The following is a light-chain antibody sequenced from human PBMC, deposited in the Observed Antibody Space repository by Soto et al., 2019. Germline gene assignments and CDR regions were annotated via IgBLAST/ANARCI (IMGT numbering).Light chain of an antibody. CDR2: GAS. V-gene: IGKV3-15*01. CDR3: QHYTNWPLT. J-gene: IGKJ4*01. Sequence: EIVMTQSPATLSVSPGERATISCRASHSVSSRLAWYQQKPGQAPRLLIYGASTRATGLPARFSGSGSGTEFTLTFSSLQSEDFAVYYCQHYTNWPLTVGGGTKVDIK. CDR1: HSVSSR.